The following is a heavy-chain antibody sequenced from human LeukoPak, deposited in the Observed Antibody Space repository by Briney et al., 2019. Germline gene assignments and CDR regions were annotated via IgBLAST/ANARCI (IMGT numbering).Heavy chain of an antibody. J-gene: IGHJ6*03. V-gene: IGHV4-61*02. D-gene: IGHD6-13*01. CDR3: ARAGIAAARDYYYYYMDV. CDR2: ISSSGTT. CDR1: GGSISSGGFY. Sequence: SETLSLTCTVSGGSISSGGFYWTWIRQPAGKGLEWIGRISSSGTTNYNPSLKSRLTISLDTSKNQFSLQVNSVTAADTAVYYCARAGIAAARDYYYYYMDVWGKGTTVTISS.